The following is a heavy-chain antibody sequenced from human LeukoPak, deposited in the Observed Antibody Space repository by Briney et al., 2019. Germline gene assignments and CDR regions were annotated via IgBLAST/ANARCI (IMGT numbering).Heavy chain of an antibody. D-gene: IGHD4-17*01. V-gene: IGHV4-59*01. CDR2: IYYGGST. CDR3: ARGADGDYVFADY. Sequence: SETLSLTCTVSGGSISSYYWSWIRQPPGKGLEWIGYIYYGGSTNYDPSLKSRVTISVDTSKNQFSLKLSSVTAADTAVYYCARGADGDYVFADYWGQGTLVTVSS. CDR1: GGSISSYY. J-gene: IGHJ4*02.